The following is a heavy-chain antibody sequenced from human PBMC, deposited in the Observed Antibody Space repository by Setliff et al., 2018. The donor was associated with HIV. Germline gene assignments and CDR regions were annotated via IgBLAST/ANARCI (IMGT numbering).Heavy chain of an antibody. CDR3: ARGYSYGYYSDY. CDR2: ISWNSGSI. Sequence: GGSLRLSCAASGFTFDDYAMHWGRQAPGKGLEWVSGISWNSGSIGYADSVKGRFTISRDNAKNSLYLQMNSLRAEDMALYYCARGYSYGYYSDYWGQGTLVTVSS. J-gene: IGHJ4*02. D-gene: IGHD5-18*01. V-gene: IGHV3-9*03. CDR1: GFTFDDYA.